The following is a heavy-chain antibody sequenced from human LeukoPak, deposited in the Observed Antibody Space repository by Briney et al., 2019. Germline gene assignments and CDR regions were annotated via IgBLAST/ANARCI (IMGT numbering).Heavy chain of an antibody. CDR2: MNPNSGNT. J-gene: IGHJ4*02. V-gene: IGHV1-8*01. CDR3: ARGPINYGSGSYYY. D-gene: IGHD3-10*01. Sequence: ASVKVSCKASGYTFTSYVINWVRQATGQGLEWMGWMNPNSGNTGYAQKFQGRVTMTRNTSISTAYMELSSLRSEDTAVYYCARGPINYGSGSYYYWGQGTLVTVSS. CDR1: GYTFTSYV.